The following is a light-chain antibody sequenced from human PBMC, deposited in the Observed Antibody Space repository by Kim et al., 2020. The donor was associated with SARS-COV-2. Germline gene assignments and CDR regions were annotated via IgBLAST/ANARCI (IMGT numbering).Light chain of an antibody. Sequence: ASMSCKVTSTCRASQGSRNYVAWYQQKPGKAPKLLIYAASTLHSGVPSRFSGRGSGTAFALTLTNLQPEDCAPYYCQQLDTPAWTFGPGTKVDIK. J-gene: IGKJ1*01. CDR3: QQLDTPAWT. CDR1: QGSRNY. CDR2: AAS. V-gene: IGKV1-9*01.